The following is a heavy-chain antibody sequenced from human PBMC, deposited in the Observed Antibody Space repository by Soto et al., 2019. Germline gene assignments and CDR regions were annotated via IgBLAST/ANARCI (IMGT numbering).Heavy chain of an antibody. CDR3: ARDWLGVPAAGDYYYYYMDV. J-gene: IGHJ6*03. CDR2: IYSGGST. CDR1: GFTVSSNY. V-gene: IGHV3-53*04. Sequence: GGSLRLSCAASGFTVSSNYMSWVRQAPGKGLEWVSVIYSGGSTYYADSVKGRFTISRHNSKNTLYLQMNSLRAEDTAVYYCARDWLGVPAAGDYYYYYMDVWGKGTTVTVSS. D-gene: IGHD2-2*01.